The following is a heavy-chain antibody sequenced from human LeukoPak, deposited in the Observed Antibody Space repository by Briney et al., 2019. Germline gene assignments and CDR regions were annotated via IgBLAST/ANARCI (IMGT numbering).Heavy chain of an antibody. Sequence: QPGGSLRLSCAASGFTFSSYGMHWVRQAPGKGLEWVAFIRFDGKNKYYADSVKGRFTISRDNSKNTLYLQMNSLRAEDTAVYYCAKDERVTMIVVVMDYWGQGTLVTVSS. CDR3: AKDERVTMIVVVMDY. J-gene: IGHJ4*02. CDR1: GFTFSSYG. V-gene: IGHV3-30*02. CDR2: IRFDGKNK. D-gene: IGHD3-22*01.